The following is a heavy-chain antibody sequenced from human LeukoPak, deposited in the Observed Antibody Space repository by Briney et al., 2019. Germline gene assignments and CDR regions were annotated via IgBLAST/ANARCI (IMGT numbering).Heavy chain of an antibody. Sequence: TSETLCLTCTVSGGSISSSSYYWGWIRQPPGKGLEWVRSINYSGSTYYNPSLKSRVTISVDTSKNQFSLKLSSVTAADTAVYYCARDKWKGKWELGDWGQGTLVTVSS. J-gene: IGHJ4*02. V-gene: IGHV4-39*07. CDR1: GGSISSSSYY. CDR3: ARDKWKGKWELGD. CDR2: INYSGST. D-gene: IGHD1-26*01.